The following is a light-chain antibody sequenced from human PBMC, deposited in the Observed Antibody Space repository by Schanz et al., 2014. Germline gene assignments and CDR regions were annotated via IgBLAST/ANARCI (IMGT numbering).Light chain of an antibody. J-gene: IGLJ3*02. CDR3: SSYTGSTSFWV. V-gene: IGLV1-44*01. CDR1: SSNIGSNS. Sequence: QSVLTQSPSASGTPGQRVTISCSGSSSNIGSNSVNWYQQLPGTAPKLLIYADTNRPSGVPDRFSGSQSGTAASLTISGLQAEDEADYYCSSYTGSTSFWVFGGGTKLTVL. CDR2: ADT.